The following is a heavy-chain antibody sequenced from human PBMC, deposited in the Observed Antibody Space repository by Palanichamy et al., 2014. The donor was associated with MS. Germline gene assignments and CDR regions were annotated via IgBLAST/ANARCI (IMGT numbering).Heavy chain of an antibody. CDR2: INPSGGST. Sequence: VQSGAEVKKPGASVKVSCKAFGYIFTTYYIHWVRQAPGQGLEWMGIINPSGGSTTYAQKFQGRVTMTRDTSTSTVYMELSSLRSEDTAVYYCARDPVGAASRFDYWGQGTLVTVSS. CDR3: ARDPVGAASRFDY. J-gene: IGHJ4*02. V-gene: IGHV1-46*01. D-gene: IGHD1-26*01. CDR1: GYIFTTYY.